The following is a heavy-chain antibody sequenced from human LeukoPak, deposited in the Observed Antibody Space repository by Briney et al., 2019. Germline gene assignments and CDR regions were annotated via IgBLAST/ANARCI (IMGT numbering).Heavy chain of an antibody. CDR3: ACREFYSPWPGP. V-gene: IGHV5-51*01. D-gene: IGHD5-18*01. CDR1: GYSFTSYW. J-gene: IGHJ5*02. Sequence: GESLKISCKGSGYSFTSYWIGWVRQTPGKGLEWMGIIYPGDSRTRYNPSFEGQVTISADKSINTAFLQWSSLKASDTAMYYCACREFYSPWPGPWGQGTLVTVSS. CDR2: IYPGDSRT.